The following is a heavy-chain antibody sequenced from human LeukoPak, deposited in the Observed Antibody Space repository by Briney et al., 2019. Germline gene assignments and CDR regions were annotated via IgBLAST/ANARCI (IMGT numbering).Heavy chain of an antibody. CDR3: AKDFSRWSTPYGSGLINIGYFDY. CDR1: GFTFDDYA. Sequence: GGSLRLSCAASGFTFDDYAMHWVRQAPGKGLEWVSGISWNSGSIGYADSVKGRFTISRDNAKNSLYLQMNSLRAEDTALYYCAKDFSRWSTPYGSGLINIGYFDYWGQGTLVTVSS. J-gene: IGHJ4*02. D-gene: IGHD6-19*01. V-gene: IGHV3-9*01. CDR2: ISWNSGSI.